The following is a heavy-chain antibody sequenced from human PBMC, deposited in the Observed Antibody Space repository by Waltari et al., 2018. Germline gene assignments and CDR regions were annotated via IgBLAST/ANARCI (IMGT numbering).Heavy chain of an antibody. CDR3: ARHPLGWGGYLPAEAPNWFDP. V-gene: IGHV4-39*01. CDR1: GGSISSSSYY. CDR2: IYYSGST. D-gene: IGHD3-3*01. Sequence: QLQLQESGPGLVKPSETLSLTCTVSGGSISSSSYYWGWLRQPPGKGLEWIGSIYYSGSTYYNPSLKSRVTISVDTSKNQFSLKLSSVTAADTAVYYCARHPLGWGGYLPAEAPNWFDPWGQGTLVTVSS. J-gene: IGHJ5*02.